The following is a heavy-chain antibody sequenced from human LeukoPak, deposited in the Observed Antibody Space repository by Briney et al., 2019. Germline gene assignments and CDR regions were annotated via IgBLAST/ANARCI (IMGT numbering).Heavy chain of an antibody. CDR1: GYSFTSYW. CDR3: ARQFVGITMIVGFDP. V-gene: IGHV5-10-1*01. J-gene: IGHJ5*02. CDR2: IDPSDSYT. Sequence: GESLRISCKGSGYSFTSYWISWVRQMPGKGLEWMGRIDPSDSYTNYSPSFQGHVTISTDKSSSTAYLQWSSLKASDTAMYYCARQFVGITMIVGFDPWGQGTLVTVSS. D-gene: IGHD3-22*01.